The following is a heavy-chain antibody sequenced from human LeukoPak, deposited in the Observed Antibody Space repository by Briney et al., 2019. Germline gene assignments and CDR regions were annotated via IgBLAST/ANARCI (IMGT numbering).Heavy chain of an antibody. CDR1: GFTFSDYY. CDR3: AKDWLRVPKNWFDP. J-gene: IGHJ5*02. V-gene: IGHV3-11*01. D-gene: IGHD3-10*01. Sequence: GGSLRLSCAASGFTFSDYYMSWIRQAPWKGLEWVSYVSSSGSTIYYEDSVKGRFTISRDNAKNSLYLQMNSLRAEDTAVYYCAKDWLRVPKNWFDPWGQGTLVTVSS. CDR2: VSSSGSTI.